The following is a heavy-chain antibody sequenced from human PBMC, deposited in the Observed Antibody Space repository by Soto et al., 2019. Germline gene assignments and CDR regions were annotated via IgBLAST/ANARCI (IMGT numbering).Heavy chain of an antibody. CDR2: INAGNGNT. CDR1: GYTFTSYA. CDR3: AKRATVPAAIAY. J-gene: IGHJ4*02. D-gene: IGHD2-2*02. V-gene: IGHV1-3*01. Sequence: ASVKVSCKASGYTFTSYAMHWVRQAPGQRLEWMGWINAGNGNTKYSQKFQGRVTITRDTSASTAYMELSSLRSEDTAVSYCAKRATVPAAIAYWGQGTLVTVSS.